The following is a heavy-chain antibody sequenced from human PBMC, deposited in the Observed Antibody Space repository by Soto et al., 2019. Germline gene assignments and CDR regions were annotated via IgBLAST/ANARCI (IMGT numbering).Heavy chain of an antibody. Sequence: QVQLVESGGGVVQPGRSLRLSCAASTFTFSTYGMHWVRQAPGKGLEWVAFISNDGSNKYYADSVKGRFTISRDNSRNTVYLQMNTLRADDTAVFYCGGEDLAGPGSTFDIWGQGTMVTVSS. J-gene: IGHJ3*02. V-gene: IGHV3-30-3*01. CDR1: TFTFSTYG. CDR2: ISNDGSNK. D-gene: IGHD6-13*01. CDR3: GGEDLAGPGSTFDI.